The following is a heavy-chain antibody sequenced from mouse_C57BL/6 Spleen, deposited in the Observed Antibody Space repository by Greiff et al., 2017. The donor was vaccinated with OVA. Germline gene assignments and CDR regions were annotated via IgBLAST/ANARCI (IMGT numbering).Heavy chain of an antibody. CDR3: TNNCGISCDY. CDR1: GYTFTDYE. V-gene: IGHV1-15*01. J-gene: IGHJ2*01. Sequence: QVQLMQSGAELVRPGASVTLSCKASGYTFTDYEMHWVKQTPVHGLEWIGAIDPETGGTAYHQKFKGKAIMTADKSSSTAYMELRSLTSEDSAVYYCTNNCGISCDYWRRGTTLTVSS. D-gene: IGHD1-1*01. CDR2: IDPETGGT.